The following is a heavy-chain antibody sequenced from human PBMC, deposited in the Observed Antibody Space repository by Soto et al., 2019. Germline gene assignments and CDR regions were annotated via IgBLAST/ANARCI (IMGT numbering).Heavy chain of an antibody. CDR3: ARVEGSSSFYYYYMDV. D-gene: IGHD6-6*01. Sequence: QVQLQESGPGLVKPSGTLSLTCAVSSGSISSSNWWSWVRQPPGKGLEWIGEIYHSGSTNYNPSLKSRVTISVDKSKNQFSLKLSSVTAADTAVYYCARVEGSSSFYYYYMDVWGKGTTVTVSS. J-gene: IGHJ6*03. CDR1: SGSISSSNW. CDR2: IYHSGST. V-gene: IGHV4-4*02.